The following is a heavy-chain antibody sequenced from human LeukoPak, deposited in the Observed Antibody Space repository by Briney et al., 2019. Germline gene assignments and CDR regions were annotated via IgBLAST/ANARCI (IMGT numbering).Heavy chain of an antibody. CDR3: ARPLSSGRNNAFDI. J-gene: IGHJ3*02. D-gene: IGHD3-22*01. Sequence: GGSLRLSCAASGFTVSSNYMSWVRQAPGKGLEWVSVIYSGGSTYYADSVKGRFTISRDNSKDTLYLQMNSLRAEDTAVYYCARPLSSGRNNAFDIWGQGTMVTVSS. CDR2: IYSGGST. CDR1: GFTVSSNY. V-gene: IGHV3-53*01.